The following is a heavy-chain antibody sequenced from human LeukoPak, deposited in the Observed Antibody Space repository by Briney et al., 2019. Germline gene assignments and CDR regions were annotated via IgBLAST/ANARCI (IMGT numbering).Heavy chain of an antibody. Sequence: GGSLRLSCAASGFTFSSYGMHWVRQAPGKGLEWVAVISYDGSNKYYADSVKGRFTISRDNSKNTLYLQMNSLRAEDTAVYYCAKALRYFDWLLSPFDYWGQGTLVTVSS. D-gene: IGHD3-9*01. CDR3: AKALRYFDWLLSPFDY. V-gene: IGHV3-30*18. J-gene: IGHJ4*02. CDR2: ISYDGSNK. CDR1: GFTFSSYG.